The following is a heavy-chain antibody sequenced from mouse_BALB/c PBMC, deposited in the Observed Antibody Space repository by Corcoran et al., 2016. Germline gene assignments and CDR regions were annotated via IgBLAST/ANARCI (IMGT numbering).Heavy chain of an antibody. D-gene: IGHD3-1*01. CDR3: ARGSSGYDY. J-gene: IGHJ2*01. Sequence: QIQLVQSGPELKKPGETVKISCKASGYTFTNYGMNWVKQAPGKGLKWMGWINTYTGEPTYADDFKGRFAFCLETSASTAYLQINNLKNEDMATYFCARGSSGYDYWGQGTTLTVSS. V-gene: IGHV9-1*02. CDR2: INTYTGEP. CDR1: GYTFTNYG.